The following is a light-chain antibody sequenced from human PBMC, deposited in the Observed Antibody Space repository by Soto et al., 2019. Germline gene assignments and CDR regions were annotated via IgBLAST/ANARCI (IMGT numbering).Light chain of an antibody. CDR2: GAS. Sequence: EIVMTQSPATLSVSPGESASLSCRASQNIRSSLAWYQQKPGQAPRLLIYGASNRATGIPDRFSGSGSGTEFTLTISSLQSEDFAVYYCQQYNNLWTFGQGTKVDIK. CDR3: QQYNNLWT. CDR1: QNIRSS. J-gene: IGKJ1*01. V-gene: IGKV3D-15*01.